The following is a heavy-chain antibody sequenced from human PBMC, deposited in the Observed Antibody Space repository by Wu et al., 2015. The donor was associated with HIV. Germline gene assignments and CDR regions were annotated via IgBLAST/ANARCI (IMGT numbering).Heavy chain of an antibody. Sequence: VQLVQSGTEVKKPGSSVKVSCKASGYTFRNYDINWVRLAPGQGLEWMGWMKPKSGNTGYSEKFHDRVVMTGDISINTAYMELNSLRPDDTAMYYCARADQLGYDYGHWNFDLWGHGTLVIVSS. CDR3: ARADQLGYDYGHWNFDL. CDR1: GYTFRNYD. V-gene: IGHV1-8*02. D-gene: IGHD4/OR15-4a*01. J-gene: IGHJ2*01. CDR2: MKPKSGNT.